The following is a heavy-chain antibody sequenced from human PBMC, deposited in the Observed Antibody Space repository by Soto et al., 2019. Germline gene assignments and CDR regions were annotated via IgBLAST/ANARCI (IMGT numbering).Heavy chain of an antibody. V-gene: IGHV4-30-4*01. CDR1: GGSISSGDYY. CDR2: IYYSGST. CDR3: ARTVPYYYDSRVPYYFDY. J-gene: IGHJ4*02. Sequence: KPSETLSLTCTVSGGSISSGDYYWSWIRQPPGKGLEWIGYIYYSGSTYYNPSLKSRVTISVDTSKNQFSLKLSSVTAADTAVYYCARTVPYYYDSRVPYYFDYWGQGTLVTVSS. D-gene: IGHD3-22*01.